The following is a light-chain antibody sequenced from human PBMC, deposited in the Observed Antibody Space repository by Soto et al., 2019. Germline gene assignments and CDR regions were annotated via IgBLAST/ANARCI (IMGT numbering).Light chain of an antibody. CDR2: DAS. Sequence: VMTQSPVTLSVSPGERAALSCRASQSVSNNLAWYQQKPGQAPRLLIYDASTRATAVPARFTASGSGTEFTLTITSLQSEDFAVYYCQQYNIWPRTFGQGTKVEIK. J-gene: IGKJ1*01. V-gene: IGKV3-15*01. CDR1: QSVSNN. CDR3: QQYNIWPRT.